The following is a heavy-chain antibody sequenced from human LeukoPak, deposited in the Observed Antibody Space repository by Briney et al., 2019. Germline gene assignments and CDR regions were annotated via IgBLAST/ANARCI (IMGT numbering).Heavy chain of an antibody. V-gene: IGHV3-23*01. Sequence: GGSLRLSCAASGFTFSSYAMSWVRQAPGTGLEWVSAISDSGGGTYYAASVRGRFTISRDNSKNTLHLQMNSLRAEDTAVYYCAKYYYDSSGSRHFDYWGQGTLVTVSS. D-gene: IGHD3-22*01. J-gene: IGHJ4*02. CDR1: GFTFSSYA. CDR3: AKYYYDSSGSRHFDY. CDR2: ISDSGGGT.